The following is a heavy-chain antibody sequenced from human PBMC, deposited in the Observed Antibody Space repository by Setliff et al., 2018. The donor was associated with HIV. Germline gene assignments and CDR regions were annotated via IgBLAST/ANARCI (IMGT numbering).Heavy chain of an antibody. D-gene: IGHD1-1*01. CDR2: IYYTGST. CDR3: ARQGQLGSE. V-gene: IGHV4-39*01. J-gene: IGHJ4*02. CDR1: GASISSSSHH. Sequence: PSETLSLTCTVSGASISSSSHHWAWIRQPPGKGLEYIGNIYYTGSTHHNPSLESRVATSVDTSKNQFSLKMSSVTAADTAVYYCARQGQLGSEWGQGTLVTVSS.